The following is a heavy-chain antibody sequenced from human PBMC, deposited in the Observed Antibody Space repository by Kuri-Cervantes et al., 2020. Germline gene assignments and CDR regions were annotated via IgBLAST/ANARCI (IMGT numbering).Heavy chain of an antibody. Sequence: ASVKVSCKASGYTFTSYAMHWVRQAPGQRLEWMGWISAYNGNTNYAQKLQGRVTMTTDTSTSTAYMELRSLRSDDTAVYYCARVNSRLLGAFDYWGQGTLVTVSS. CDR3: ARVNSRLLGAFDY. V-gene: IGHV1-18*01. D-gene: IGHD2/OR15-2a*01. J-gene: IGHJ4*02. CDR1: GYTFTSYA. CDR2: ISAYNGNT.